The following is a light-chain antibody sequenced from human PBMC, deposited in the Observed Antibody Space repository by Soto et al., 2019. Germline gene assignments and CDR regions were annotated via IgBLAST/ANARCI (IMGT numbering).Light chain of an antibody. CDR1: QSVSNK. CDR2: LTS. V-gene: IGKV3-15*01. CDR3: QQYKNGPYT. J-gene: IGKJ4*01. Sequence: IVMTQSPATLSVSPGERATLSCRASQSVSNKLAWYQQKPGQAPRLLIYLTSNRATDIPARFSGSGSETDFTLTISSLQYDDSAIYYCQQYKNGPYTFGGGTEVQIK.